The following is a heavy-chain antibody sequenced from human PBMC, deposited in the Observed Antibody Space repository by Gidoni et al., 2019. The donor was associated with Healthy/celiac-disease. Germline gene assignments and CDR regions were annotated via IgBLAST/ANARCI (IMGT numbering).Heavy chain of an antibody. D-gene: IGHD2-2*01. J-gene: IGHJ4*02. V-gene: IGHV3-30-3*01. CDR3: ARDRREVPAGGYFDY. CDR2: ISYDGSNK. CDR1: GFTFSSYA. Sequence: QVQLVESGGGVVQPGRSLRLSCAASGFTFSSYAMHWVRQAPGKGLEWVAVISYDGSNKYYADSVKGRFTISRDNSKNTLYLQMNSLRAEDTAVYYCARDRREVPAGGYFDYWGQGTLVTVSS.